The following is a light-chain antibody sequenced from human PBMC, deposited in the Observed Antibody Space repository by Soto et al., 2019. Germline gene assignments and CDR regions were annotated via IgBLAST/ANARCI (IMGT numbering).Light chain of an antibody. Sequence: EIVMTQSPATLPVSPGERATLSCRASQSVSTNLAWYQQKPGQAPRLLIYGASTRATGIPARFSGSGSGTEFTLTINSLEPDDFAVYYCQQRDSWPITFGQGTRLEIK. CDR1: QSVSTN. CDR2: GAS. J-gene: IGKJ5*01. V-gene: IGKV3-15*01. CDR3: QQRDSWPIT.